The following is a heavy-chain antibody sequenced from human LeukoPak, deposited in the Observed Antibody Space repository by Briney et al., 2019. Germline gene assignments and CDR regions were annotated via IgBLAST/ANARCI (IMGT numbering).Heavy chain of an antibody. CDR3: ARPYGSGSYYNPFDY. J-gene: IGHJ4*02. Sequence: ASVKVSCKASGYTFTSYAMHWVRQAPGQRLEWMGWINAGSGNTKYSQKFQGRVTITRDTSASTAYMELSSLRSEDTAVYYCARPYGSGSYYNPFDYWGQGTLVTVSS. D-gene: IGHD3-10*01. CDR2: INAGSGNT. V-gene: IGHV1-3*01. CDR1: GYTFTSYA.